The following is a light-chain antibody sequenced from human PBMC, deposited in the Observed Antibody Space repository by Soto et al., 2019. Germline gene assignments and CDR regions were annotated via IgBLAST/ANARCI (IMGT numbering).Light chain of an antibody. CDR3: QQYYTTPWT. CDR1: QSVLYSSNNKNY. V-gene: IGKV4-1*01. Sequence: DIVMTQSLDSLAVSLGERATINCKSSQSVLYSSNNKNYLAWYQQKPGQPPKALIYWASTRESGVPDRFSGSGSGTDFTLTISSLQAEDVAVYYCQQYYTTPWTFGQGTKVDIK. CDR2: WAS. J-gene: IGKJ1*01.